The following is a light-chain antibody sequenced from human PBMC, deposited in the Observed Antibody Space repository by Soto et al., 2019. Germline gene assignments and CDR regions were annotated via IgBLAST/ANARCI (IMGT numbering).Light chain of an antibody. V-gene: IGLV2-14*01. CDR3: SSYTSTSTLV. CDR2: EVS. J-gene: IGLJ2*01. Sequence: QSALTQPASVSGSPGPSITISCTGTSSDVGAYNYVSWFQQHPGKAPKLMIYEVSNRPSGISSRFSGSKSGNTASLTISGLQAEDDADYYCSSYTSTSTLVFGGGTKLTVL. CDR1: SSDVGAYNY.